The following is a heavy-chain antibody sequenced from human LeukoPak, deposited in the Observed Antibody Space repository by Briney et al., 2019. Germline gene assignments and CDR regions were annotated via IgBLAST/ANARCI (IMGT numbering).Heavy chain of an antibody. V-gene: IGHV1-69*06. Sequence: GASVKVSCKASGGTFSSYAISWVRQAPGQGLEWMGGIIPIFGTANYAQKFQGRVTITADKSTSTAYMELSSLRSEDTAVYYCARAASAYYYDSSGYYYLGYWGQGTLVTVSS. CDR1: GGTFSSYA. CDR3: ARAASAYYYDSSGYYYLGY. J-gene: IGHJ4*02. CDR2: IIPIFGTA. D-gene: IGHD3-22*01.